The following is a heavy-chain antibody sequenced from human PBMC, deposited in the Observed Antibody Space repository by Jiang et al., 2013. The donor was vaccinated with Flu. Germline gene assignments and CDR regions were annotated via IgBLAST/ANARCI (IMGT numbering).Heavy chain of an antibody. CDR1: GGSISSSSYY. V-gene: IGHV4-39*07. CDR2: IYYSGST. CDR3: ARHGRLLSKDFQH. J-gene: IGHJ1*01. D-gene: IGHD2-21*02. Sequence: GPGLVKPSETLSLTCTVSGGSISSSSYYWGWIRQPPGKGLEWIGSIYYSGSTYYNPSLKSRVTISVDTSKNQFSLKLSSVTAADTAVYYCARHGRLLSKDFQHWGQGTLVAVSS.